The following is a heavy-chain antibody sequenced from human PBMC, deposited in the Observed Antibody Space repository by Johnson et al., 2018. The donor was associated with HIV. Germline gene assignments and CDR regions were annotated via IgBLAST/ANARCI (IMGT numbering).Heavy chain of an antibody. V-gene: IGHV3-30-3*01. J-gene: IGHJ3*02. CDR1: GFTFSSYA. D-gene: IGHD1-26*01. CDR3: ARDRGYLDAFDI. CDR2: ISYDGSNK. Sequence: VQLVESGGGLVQPGRSLRLSCAASGFTFSSYAMHWVRQAPGKGLEWVAVISYDGSNKYYADSVKGRFTISRDNSKNTLYLQMNSLRAEDTAVFYCARDRGYLDAFDIWGQGTMVTVSS.